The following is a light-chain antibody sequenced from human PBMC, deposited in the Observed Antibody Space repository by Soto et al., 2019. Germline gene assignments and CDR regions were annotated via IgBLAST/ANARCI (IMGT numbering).Light chain of an antibody. Sequence: EIVLTQSPATLSLSPGERATLSCRASQSVSSYLAWYQQKPGQAPRLLIYDASNRATDIPARFSGRGSGTDFTLTISSLEPEDFAVYYCQQRGDWPYTFGQGTKLEIK. CDR3: QQRGDWPYT. J-gene: IGKJ2*01. CDR2: DAS. V-gene: IGKV3-11*01. CDR1: QSVSSY.